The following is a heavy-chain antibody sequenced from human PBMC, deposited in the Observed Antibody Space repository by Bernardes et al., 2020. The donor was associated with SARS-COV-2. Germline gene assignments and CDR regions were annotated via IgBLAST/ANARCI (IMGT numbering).Heavy chain of an antibody. CDR1: SGSFSGYY. CDR3: ARGSAAVVSHFMLLFADWYFDL. V-gene: IGHV4-34*01. CDR2: INDSGST. J-gene: IGHJ2*01. D-gene: IGHD2-15*01. Sequence: SEPLSLTCAVYSGSFSGYYWSWIRQTPGKGLEWIGEINDSGSTKYNPALKSRAPISVDPSKNQFSLKLNSVTAADTAVYYCARGSAAVVSHFMLLFADWYFDLWDRGTLVTVSS.